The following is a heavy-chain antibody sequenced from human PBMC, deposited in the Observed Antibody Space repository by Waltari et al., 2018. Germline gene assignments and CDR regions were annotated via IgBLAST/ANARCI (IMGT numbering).Heavy chain of an antibody. CDR3: ARDRPPPYSTGWYVLFH. CDR2: ISSGANTT. Sequence: VESGGGVVQPGGSLRLSCADSGVNTGPYEINCVRRAPGKGLEWIAYISSGANTTSYAASVQGRFTISRDNVNNSIYLQMNSLRVEDTAIYYGARDRPPPYSTGWYVLFHWGQGSQVTVSA. CDR1: GVNTGPYE. V-gene: IGHV3-48*03. J-gene: IGHJ4*02. D-gene: IGHD6-19*01.